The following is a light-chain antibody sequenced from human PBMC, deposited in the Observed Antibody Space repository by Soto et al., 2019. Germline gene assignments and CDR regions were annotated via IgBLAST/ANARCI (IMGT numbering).Light chain of an antibody. CDR1: QTISSG. CDR3: QHYNSYSEA. Sequence: DIQMTQSPSTLSGSVGARVTITCRASQTISSGLAWYQQKPGKAPKLVFYKASTLKSGVPSRFSGSGSGTEFTLTISSLQPDDFATYYCQHYNSYSEAFGQGTKVELK. CDR2: KAS. V-gene: IGKV1-5*03. J-gene: IGKJ1*01.